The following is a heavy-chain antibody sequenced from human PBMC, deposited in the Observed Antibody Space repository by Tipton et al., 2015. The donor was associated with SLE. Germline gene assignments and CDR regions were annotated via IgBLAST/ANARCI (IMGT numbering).Heavy chain of an antibody. CDR3: ASTAAAAVGYFDL. CDR2: INHSGST. Sequence: TLSLTCAVYGGSLSGYYWSWIRQPPGKGLEWIGEINHSGSTNYNPSLKRRVTISVDTSKNQFSRKLSSGTAADTAVYYCASTAAAAVGYFDLWGRGTLVTVSS. CDR1: GGSLSGYY. D-gene: IGHD6-13*01. V-gene: IGHV4-34*01. J-gene: IGHJ2*01.